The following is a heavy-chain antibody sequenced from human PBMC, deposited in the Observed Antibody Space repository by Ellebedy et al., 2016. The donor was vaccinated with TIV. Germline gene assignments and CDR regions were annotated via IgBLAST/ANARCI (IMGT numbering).Heavy chain of an antibody. D-gene: IGHD3-10*02. CDR2: LNANGVVI. CDR1: GFTFSSYA. CDR3: ASSRYHYYVGNTIFAY. Sequence: PSETLSLTCAASGFTFSSYAASWVRQAPGKGLEWVAGLNANGVVIAYADSVKGRSTISRDNSKNTLYLQMNSLRPEDTAVYYCASSRYHYYVGNTIFAYWGQGTLVTVSS. V-gene: IGHV3-23*01. J-gene: IGHJ4*02.